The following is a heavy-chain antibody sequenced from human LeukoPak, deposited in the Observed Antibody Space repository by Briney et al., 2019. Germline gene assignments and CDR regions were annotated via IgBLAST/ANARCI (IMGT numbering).Heavy chain of an antibody. CDR3: ARHGRDVLRFLEWFGGFEF. CDR2: IYYTGSS. Sequence: SETLSLTCTVSGSSISSSSYYWGWIRQPPGKGLEWIGNIYYTGSSYYNPSLKSRVTTSVDTSKNQFSLKLTSVTAADTAVYYCARHGRDVLRFLEWFGGFEFWGQGTLVTVSS. D-gene: IGHD3-3*01. V-gene: IGHV4-39*01. J-gene: IGHJ4*02. CDR1: GSSISSSSYY.